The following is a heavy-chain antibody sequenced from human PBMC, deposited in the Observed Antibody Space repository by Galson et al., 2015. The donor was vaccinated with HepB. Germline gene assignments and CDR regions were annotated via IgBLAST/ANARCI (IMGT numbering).Heavy chain of an antibody. CDR3: ARRDTAMALDY. V-gene: IGHV5-51*03. CDR2: IYPGDSDT. CDR1: GYSFTSDW. J-gene: IGHJ4*02. Sequence: QSGAEVKKPGESLKISCKGSGYSFTSDWIGWVREMPGKGLEWMGIIYPGDSDTRYSPSFQGQVTISADKSISTAYLPWSSLKASDTAMYSCARRDTAMALDYWGQGTLVTVSS. D-gene: IGHD5-18*01.